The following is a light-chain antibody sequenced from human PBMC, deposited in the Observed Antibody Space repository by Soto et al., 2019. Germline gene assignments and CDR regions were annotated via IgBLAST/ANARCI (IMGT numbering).Light chain of an antibody. CDR3: QSYDISLHNYV. J-gene: IGLJ1*01. CDR2: SNN. V-gene: IGLV1-44*01. CDR1: SSNIGNNT. Sequence: QSVLTQPPSASGTPGQRVAISCSGSSSNIGNNTVNLCQQLPGTAPKLLIYSNNQRPSGVPDRFSGSKSGTSASLAITSLQAEDEADYYCQSYDISLHNYVFGTGTKVTAL.